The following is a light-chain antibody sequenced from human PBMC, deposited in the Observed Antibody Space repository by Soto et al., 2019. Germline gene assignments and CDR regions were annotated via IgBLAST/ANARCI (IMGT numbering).Light chain of an antibody. Sequence: QSALTQPRSVSGSPGQSLTMSCTGTSSDVGGYNFVSWYQQHPGKAPKLIIYDVSKRPSGVPARFSGSKSGDTTSLTISGLQAEDEADYYCCSYAGSYTIYGFGSGTKVTVL. CDR1: SSDVGGYNF. V-gene: IGLV2-11*01. CDR2: DVS. J-gene: IGLJ1*01. CDR3: CSYAGSYTIYG.